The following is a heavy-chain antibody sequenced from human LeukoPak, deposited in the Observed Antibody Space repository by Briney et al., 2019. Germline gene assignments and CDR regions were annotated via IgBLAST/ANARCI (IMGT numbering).Heavy chain of an antibody. CDR2: IYYSGST. J-gene: IGHJ1*01. D-gene: IGHD3-22*01. Sequence: PSETLSLTCAVYGGSFSGYYWSWIRQPPGKGLEWIGYIYYSGSTNYNPSLKSRVTISVDTSKNQFSLKLSSVTAADTAVYYCARERGYYDNSGYLPTTYFQHWGQGTLVTVSS. V-gene: IGHV4-59*01. CDR3: ARERGYYDNSGYLPTTYFQH. CDR1: GGSFSGYY.